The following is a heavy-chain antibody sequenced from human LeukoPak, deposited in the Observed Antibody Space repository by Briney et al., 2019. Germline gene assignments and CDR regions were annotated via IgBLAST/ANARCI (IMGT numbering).Heavy chain of an antibody. CDR2: IYYSGCT. V-gene: IGHV4-59*08. J-gene: IGHJ5*02. D-gene: IGHD1-26*01. CDR3: ARVGSFNWFDP. Sequence: SETLSLTCTVSGGSISSYYWSWIRQPPGKGLEWIGYIYYSGCTNYNPSLKSRVTISVDTSKNQFSLKLSSVTAADTAVYYCARVGSFNWFDPWGQGTLVTVSS. CDR1: GGSISSYY.